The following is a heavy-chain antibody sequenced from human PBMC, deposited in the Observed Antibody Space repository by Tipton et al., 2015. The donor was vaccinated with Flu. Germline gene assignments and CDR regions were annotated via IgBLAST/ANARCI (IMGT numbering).Heavy chain of an antibody. CDR3: ARMRLVFYYDSSTYSNPCYFDY. Sequence: GLVKPSETLSLSCTVYGGSLSGYYWSWIRQSPGKGLEWIGEVNHSGSTNYNPSLKSRVTISLDTSKNQFSLRLSSVTAADTAVYYCARMRLVFYYDSSTYSNPCYFDYWGRGTLVTVSS. V-gene: IGHV4-34*01. D-gene: IGHD3-22*01. CDR2: VNHSGST. CDR1: GGSLSGYY. J-gene: IGHJ4*02.